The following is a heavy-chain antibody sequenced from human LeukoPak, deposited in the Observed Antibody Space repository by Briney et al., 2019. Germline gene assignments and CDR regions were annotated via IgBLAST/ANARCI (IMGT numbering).Heavy chain of an antibody. CDR3: AKGPGLGAGKRYLDL. J-gene: IGHJ2*01. CDR1: GFTFSSYW. V-gene: IGHV3-7*03. D-gene: IGHD6-13*01. Sequence: GGSLRLSCAASGFTFSSYWMSWVRQAPGKGLEWVANIKEDGSDKYYVDSVKGRFTISRDNAKNSLSLQMNSLIPEDTALYYCAKGPGLGAGKRYLDLWGRGTLVIVSS. CDR2: IKEDGSDK.